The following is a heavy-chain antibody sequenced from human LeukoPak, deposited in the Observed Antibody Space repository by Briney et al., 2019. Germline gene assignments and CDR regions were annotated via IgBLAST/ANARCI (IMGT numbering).Heavy chain of an antibody. J-gene: IGHJ4*02. D-gene: IGHD4-23*01. CDR3: ARDMSVADIDY. V-gene: IGHV3-30*04. Sequence: PGGSLRLSCAASGFTFISYAIHWVRQAPGKGLEWVAVISFHGTDTFYADSVKGRFTISRDNSKNTLYLQMSSLRVEDTAVFYCARDMSVADIDYWGQGTLVTVSS. CDR1: GFTFISYA. CDR2: ISFHGTDT.